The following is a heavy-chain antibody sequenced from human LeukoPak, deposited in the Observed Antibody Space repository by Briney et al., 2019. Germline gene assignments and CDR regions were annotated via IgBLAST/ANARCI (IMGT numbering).Heavy chain of an antibody. CDR2: INHSGST. Sequence: SETLSLTCAVYGGSLSGYYWSWIRQPPGKGLEWIGEINHSGSTNYNPSLKSRVTISVDTSKNQFSLKLSSVTAADTAVYYCARGGRSLIAARRDFDYWGQGTLVTVSS. CDR3: ARGGRSLIAARRDFDY. CDR1: GGSLSGYY. V-gene: IGHV4-34*01. D-gene: IGHD6-6*01. J-gene: IGHJ4*02.